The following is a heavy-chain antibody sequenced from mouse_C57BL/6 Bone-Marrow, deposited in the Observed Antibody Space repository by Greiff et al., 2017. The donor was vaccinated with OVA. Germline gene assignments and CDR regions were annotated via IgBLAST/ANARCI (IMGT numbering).Heavy chain of an antibody. CDR2: IDPENGDT. J-gene: IGHJ2*01. CDR1: GFNIKDDY. V-gene: IGHV14-4*01. CDR3: TTYRY. Sequence: VQLQQSGAELVRPGASVKLSCTASGFNIKDDYMHWVKERPEQGLEWIGWIDPENGDTEYASKFKGQATITADTSTKTVYLHLSSLTSEDTAVYDSTTYRYWGQGTTLTVSS.